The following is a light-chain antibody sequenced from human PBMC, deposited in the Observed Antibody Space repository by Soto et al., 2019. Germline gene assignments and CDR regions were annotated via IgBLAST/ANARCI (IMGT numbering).Light chain of an antibody. CDR3: QQYNNWPRT. CDR1: QSIHTN. Sequence: ETVMTQSEATLSVSPGERATLSCRASQSIHTNLAWYQQKPGQPPRLLIYGASTRVTGIPTRFSGSGSGTEFTLTISSLQSEDFAVYYCQQYNNWPRTFGQGTKVAIK. CDR2: GAS. V-gene: IGKV3-15*01. J-gene: IGKJ1*01.